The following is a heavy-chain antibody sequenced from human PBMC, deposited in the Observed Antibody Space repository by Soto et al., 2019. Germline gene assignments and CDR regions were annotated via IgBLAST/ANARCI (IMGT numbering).Heavy chain of an antibody. CDR3: ARASNKRGNSYGPDY. J-gene: IGHJ4*02. CDR2: INHSGSI. V-gene: IGHV4-34*01. Sequence: QVQLQQWGAGLLKPSETLSLTCAVYGGSFSGYYWSWIRQPPGKGLEWIGEINHSGSINYNPSLKSRVTISVDTSKNQFSLKLSSVTAADTAVYYCARASNKRGNSYGPDYWGQGTLVTVSS. D-gene: IGHD5-18*01. CDR1: GGSFSGYY.